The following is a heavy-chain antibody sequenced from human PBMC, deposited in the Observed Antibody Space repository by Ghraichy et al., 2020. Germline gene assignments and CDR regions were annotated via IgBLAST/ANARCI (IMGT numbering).Heavy chain of an antibody. J-gene: IGHJ6*02. Sequence: GGSLRLSCAASGFTFSYYYMSGVRQAPGKGLEWVGFIRSKANGGTTEYTASVKGRFTISRDDSKSITYLQMKSLKTEDTAVYYCSIVVVVAAISYRRPLDYSYVMNVWRQTTIVTAS. CDR2: IRSKANGGTT. CDR3: SIVVVVAAISYRRPLDYSYVMNV. D-gene: IGHD2-15*01. V-gene: IGHV3-22*01. CDR1: GFTFSYYY.